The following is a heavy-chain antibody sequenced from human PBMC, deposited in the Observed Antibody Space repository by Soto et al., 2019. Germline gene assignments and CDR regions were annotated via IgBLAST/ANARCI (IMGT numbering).Heavy chain of an antibody. CDR2: IIPIFGTA. Sequence: SVKVSCKASGGTFSSCAISWVRQAPGQGLEWMGGIIPIFGTANYAQKFQGRVTITADESTSTAYMELSSLRSEDTAVYYCARGAFRGYSYPLFYYYFCMGVCRQLNTVTASS. CDR3: ARGAFRGYSYPLFYYYFCMGV. V-gene: IGHV1-69*13. CDR1: GGTFSSCA. J-gene: IGHJ6*02. D-gene: IGHD5-18*01.